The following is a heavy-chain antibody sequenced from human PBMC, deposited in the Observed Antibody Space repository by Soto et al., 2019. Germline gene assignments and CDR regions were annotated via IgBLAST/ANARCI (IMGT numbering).Heavy chain of an antibody. CDR2: IYYSGST. V-gene: IGHV4-31*03. D-gene: IGHD5-18*01. J-gene: IGHJ6*02. CDR3: ARSSVLYSYGYFYYYGMDV. CDR1: GGSISSGGYY. Sequence: QVQLQESGPGLVKPSQTLSLTCTVSGGSISSGGYYWSWIRQHPGKGLEWIGYIYYSGSTYYNPSLKSRVTISVDTSKNQFSRKLSSVTAADTAVYYCARSSVLYSYGYFYYYGMDVWGQGTTVTVSS.